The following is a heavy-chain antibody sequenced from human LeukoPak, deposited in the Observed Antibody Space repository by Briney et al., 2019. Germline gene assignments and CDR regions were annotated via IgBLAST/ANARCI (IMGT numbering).Heavy chain of an antibody. CDR3: ARAAGTVVVPAASTFDY. D-gene: IGHD2-2*01. CDR1: GYTFTSYY. Sequence: ASVKVSCKASGYTFTSYYMHWVRQAPGQGLEWMEIINPSGGSTSYAQKFQGRVTMTRDTSTSTVHMELSSLRSEDTAVYYCARAAGTVVVPAASTFDYWGQGTLVTVSS. V-gene: IGHV1-46*01. J-gene: IGHJ4*02. CDR2: INPSGGST.